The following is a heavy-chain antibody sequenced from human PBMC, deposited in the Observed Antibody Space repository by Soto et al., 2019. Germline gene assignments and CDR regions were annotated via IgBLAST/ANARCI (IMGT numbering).Heavy chain of an antibody. Sequence: PGGSLRLSCAASGFPFIDHYINCVRQSPVKGLEWVGRSRNKVNSYITEYAASVQGRFTISRDDSENSLYLQMSSLKTEDTAVYYCSREIYSGSYHFPGSAFDIWGQGTMVTVSS. CDR1: GFPFIDHY. CDR3: SREIYSGSYHFPGSAFDI. V-gene: IGHV3-72*01. CDR2: SRNKVNSYIT. J-gene: IGHJ3*02. D-gene: IGHD1-26*01.